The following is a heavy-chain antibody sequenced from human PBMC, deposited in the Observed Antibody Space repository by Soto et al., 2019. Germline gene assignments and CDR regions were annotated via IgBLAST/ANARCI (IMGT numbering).Heavy chain of an antibody. J-gene: IGHJ4*02. CDR3: AGGAWDFDY. Sequence: QVQLQESGPGLVKPSETLSLTCTVSGGSISSYYWSWIRQPPGKGLEWIGYIYYSGSTNYNPSLKSRVTISVDTYKKPFSLELSSVTAADTAVYYCAGGAWDFDYWGQGTLVTVSS. CDR2: IYYSGST. CDR1: GGSISSYY. V-gene: IGHV4-59*01. D-gene: IGHD1-26*01.